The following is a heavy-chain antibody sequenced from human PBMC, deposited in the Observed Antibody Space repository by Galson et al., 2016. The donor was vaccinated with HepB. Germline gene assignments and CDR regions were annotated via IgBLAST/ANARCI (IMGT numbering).Heavy chain of an antibody. CDR3: ARNSQSNLGAVHAANYYGMDV. V-gene: IGHV1-69*02. Sequence: SVKVSCKASGGNLSSYMITWVRQAPGQGLEWMGRIIPIVGITNYAQKFQGRVTITADRSTNTAYMELSSLRSEDTAVYYCARNSQSNLGAVHAANYYGMDVWGKGTTVTVSS. J-gene: IGHJ6*04. CDR1: GGNLSSYM. CDR2: IIPIVGIT. D-gene: IGHD3-16*01.